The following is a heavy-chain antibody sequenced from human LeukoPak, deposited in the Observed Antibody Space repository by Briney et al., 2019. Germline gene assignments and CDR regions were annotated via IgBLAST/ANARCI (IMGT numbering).Heavy chain of an antibody. CDR1: GFTFRSYS. D-gene: IGHD2-2*01. CDR2: ISSSSSYI. CDR3: ARGVLGSSTSHGLDY. J-gene: IGHJ4*02. Sequence: GGSLRLSCAASGFTFRSYSMNWVRQAPGKGLEWVSFISSSSSYIYYADSVQGRFTISRDTAKNSLYLQMNSLRGEDTAAYYCARGVLGSSTSHGLDYWGQGTLVTVSS. V-gene: IGHV3-21*01.